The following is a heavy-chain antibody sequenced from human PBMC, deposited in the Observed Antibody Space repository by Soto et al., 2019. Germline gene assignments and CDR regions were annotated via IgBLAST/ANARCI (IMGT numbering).Heavy chain of an antibody. CDR3: VRTSLVVAAATREDY. CDR1: GFTFSSYW. CDR2: INSDGSST. V-gene: IGHV3-74*01. Sequence: EVQLVESGGGLVQPGGSLRLSCAASGFTFSSYWMHWGRQAPGKGLVWVSRINSDGSSTSYADSVKGRFTISRDNAKNTLYLQMNSLRPEDTAVYYCVRTSLVVAAATREDYWGQGTLVTVSS. J-gene: IGHJ4*02. D-gene: IGHD2-15*01.